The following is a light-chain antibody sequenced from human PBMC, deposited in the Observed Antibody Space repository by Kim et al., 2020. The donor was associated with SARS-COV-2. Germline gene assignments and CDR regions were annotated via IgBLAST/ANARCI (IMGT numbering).Light chain of an antibody. CDR2: HAS. Sequence: SPGKRATLSCRASQSVSNYLAWYQQKPGQAPRRLISHASNRATGIPARFSGSVSGTDFTLTISSLEPEDFAVYYCQQRGNWPSLTFGGGTKVDIK. CDR1: QSVSNY. J-gene: IGKJ4*01. CDR3: QQRGNWPSLT. V-gene: IGKV3-11*01.